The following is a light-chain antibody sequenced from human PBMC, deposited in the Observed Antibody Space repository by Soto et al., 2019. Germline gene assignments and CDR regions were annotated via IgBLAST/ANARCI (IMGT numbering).Light chain of an antibody. Sequence: DIVLTQSPDTLSLSPGERATLSCRASQSVSSNLAWYQQKLGQAPRLLIYDAFNRATGIPARFSGSGSGTDFTLTISNLEPEDFAVYYCQQRSSWPTFGQGTKLEIK. CDR1: QSVSSN. CDR2: DAF. V-gene: IGKV3-11*01. CDR3: QQRSSWPT. J-gene: IGKJ2*01.